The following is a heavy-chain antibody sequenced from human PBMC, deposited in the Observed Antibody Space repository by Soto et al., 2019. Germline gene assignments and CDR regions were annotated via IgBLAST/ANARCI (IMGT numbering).Heavy chain of an antibody. Sequence: GGSLRLSCAASGFTFDDYAMHWVRQAPGKGLEWVSGISWNSGSIGYADSVKGRFTISRDNAKNSLYLQMNSLRAEDTALYYCAKDPLRGWVATIRVGWFDPWGQGTLVTVSS. V-gene: IGHV3-9*01. J-gene: IGHJ5*02. CDR2: ISWNSGSI. CDR3: AKDPLRGWVATIRVGWFDP. D-gene: IGHD5-12*01. CDR1: GFTFDDYA.